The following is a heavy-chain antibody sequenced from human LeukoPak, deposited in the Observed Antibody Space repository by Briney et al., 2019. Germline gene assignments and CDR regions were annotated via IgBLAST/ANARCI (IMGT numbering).Heavy chain of an antibody. Sequence: PSETLSLTCAVYGGSFSGYYWSWIRQPPGKGLEWIGEINHSGSTNYNPSLKSRVTISVDTSQNQFSLKLSSVTAADTAVYYCARGTYYYDSSGQGYFDYWGQGTLVTVSS. D-gene: IGHD3-22*01. V-gene: IGHV4-34*01. J-gene: IGHJ4*02. CDR2: INHSGST. CDR3: ARGTYYYDSSGQGYFDY. CDR1: GGSFSGYY.